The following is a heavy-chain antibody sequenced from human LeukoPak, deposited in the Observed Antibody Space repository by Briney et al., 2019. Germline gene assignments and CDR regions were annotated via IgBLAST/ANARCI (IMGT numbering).Heavy chain of an antibody. CDR3: ARGGSGWPFAY. CDR2: ISSSSSTI. J-gene: IGHJ4*02. Sequence: GGSLRLSCAASGFTFSNYEMNWVRQAPGRGLEWVSYISSSSSTIYYAGSVKGRFTISRDNAKNSLYLQMNSLRAEDTAVYYCARGGSGWPFAYWGQGTLVTVSS. D-gene: IGHD6-19*01. CDR1: GFTFSNYE. V-gene: IGHV3-48*03.